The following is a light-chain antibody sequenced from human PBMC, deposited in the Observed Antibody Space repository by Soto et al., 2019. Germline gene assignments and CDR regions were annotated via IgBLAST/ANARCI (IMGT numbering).Light chain of an antibody. Sequence: AIQVTQSPSSLSASVGDRVTITCLASQDIRGALAWYQQKPGKPPKLLIYDVSTLENGVPSRFSSDSYGTQFTLTISGLQPEDFGTYYCQQFNSYPVTFGHGTRLDIK. CDR1: QDIRGA. CDR3: QQFNSYPVT. V-gene: IGKV1-13*02. CDR2: DVS. J-gene: IGKJ5*01.